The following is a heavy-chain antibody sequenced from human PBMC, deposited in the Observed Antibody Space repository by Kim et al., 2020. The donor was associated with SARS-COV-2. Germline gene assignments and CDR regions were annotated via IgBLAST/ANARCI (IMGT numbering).Heavy chain of an antibody. J-gene: IGHJ5*02. CDR1: GGSISSSSYY. D-gene: IGHD6-6*01. CDR2: IYYSGST. CDR3: ARHAVGTRDAFTMSIAARHARVDP. Sequence: SETLSLTCTVSGGSISSSSYYWGWIRQPPGKGLEWIGSIYYSGSTYYNPSLKSRVTISVDTSKNQFSLKLSSVTAADTAVYYCARHAVGTRDAFTMSIAARHARVDPWGQGTLVTVSA. V-gene: IGHV4-39*01.